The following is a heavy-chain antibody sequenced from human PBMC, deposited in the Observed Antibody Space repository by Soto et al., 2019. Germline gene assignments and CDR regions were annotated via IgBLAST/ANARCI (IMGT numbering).Heavy chain of an antibody. V-gene: IGHV1-3*01. CDR2: IDAGNGNT. J-gene: IGHJ4*02. D-gene: IGHD3-9*01. Sequence: ASVKVSCKASGYTFTRNAIHWVRQAPGQRLEWIGKIDAGNGNTKYSQKFQGRVTITRDTSASAAYMELSTLGSEDTSIYDCARSDTDYSTFDYWGQGTLVTVSS. CDR3: ARSDTDYSTFDY. CDR1: GYTFTRNA.